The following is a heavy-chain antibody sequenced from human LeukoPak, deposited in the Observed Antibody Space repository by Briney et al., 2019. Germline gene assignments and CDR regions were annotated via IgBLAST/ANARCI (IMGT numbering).Heavy chain of an antibody. V-gene: IGHV3-21*01. CDR3: ARGESAWIAAAGTTIYYFDY. Sequence: SYIYYADSVKGLFTISRDNAKNSLYLQMNSLRAEDTAVYYCARGESAWIAAAGTTIYYFDYWGQGTLVTVSS. J-gene: IGHJ4*02. CDR2: SYI. D-gene: IGHD6-13*01.